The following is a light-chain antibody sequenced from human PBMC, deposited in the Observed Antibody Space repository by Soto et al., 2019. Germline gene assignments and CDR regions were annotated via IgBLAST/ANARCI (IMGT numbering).Light chain of an antibody. CDR1: QSISSY. J-gene: IGKJ5*01. CDR2: AAS. Sequence: DIQMTQSTSSLSASVGDRVTITCLASQSISSYLNWYQQKPGKAPKLLIYAASSLQSGVPSRFSGSGSGTDFTLTISSLQPEDFATYYCQQSYSTPRTFGQGTRLEI. CDR3: QQSYSTPRT. V-gene: IGKV1-39*01.